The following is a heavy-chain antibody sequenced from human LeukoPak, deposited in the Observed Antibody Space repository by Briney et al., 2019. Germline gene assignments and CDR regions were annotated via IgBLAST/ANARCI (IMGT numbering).Heavy chain of an antibody. V-gene: IGHV3-23*01. Sequence: GGSLRLSCAASGFTFSSYAMSWVRQAPGKGLEWVSAISGSGGSTYYADSVKGRFTISRDNSKNTLYLQMNSLRAEDTAVYYCARDRRVRGVIYHYYYMDVWGKGTTVTVSS. CDR2: ISGSGGST. D-gene: IGHD3-10*01. J-gene: IGHJ6*03. CDR3: ARDRRVRGVIYHYYYMDV. CDR1: GFTFSSYA.